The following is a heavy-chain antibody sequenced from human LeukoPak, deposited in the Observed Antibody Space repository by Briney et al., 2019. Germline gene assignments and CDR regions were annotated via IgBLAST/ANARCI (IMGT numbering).Heavy chain of an antibody. V-gene: IGHV3-30-3*01. CDR2: ISYDGSNK. Sequence: TGGSLRLSCAASGFSFSSYAMHWVRQAPGKGLEWVAVISYDGSNKYYADSVKGRFTIFRDHSKNTLYLQMNSLRAEDTAVYYCARKSFVEGVPAFDIWGQGTMVTVSS. J-gene: IGHJ3*02. D-gene: IGHD2-21*01. CDR1: GFSFSSYA. CDR3: ARKSFVEGVPAFDI.